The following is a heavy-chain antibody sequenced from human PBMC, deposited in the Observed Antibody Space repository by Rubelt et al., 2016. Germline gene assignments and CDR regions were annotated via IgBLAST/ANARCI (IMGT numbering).Heavy chain of an antibody. CDR3: ARTTDNGANSRGGDFQM. V-gene: IGHV4-34*02. CDR1: TGSFSGYY. J-gene: IGHJ3*02. D-gene: IGHD4-23*01. Sequence: QVQLQQWGPGLLKPSETLSLTCAVYTGSFSGYYWTWIRQPPGRGLEWIGEVNHAGGTNYNPSLKSRCAMSVDMCRNQFSHKLSSLPAGDAAVYYCARTTDNGANSRGGDFQMWGQGTTVAVSS. CDR2: VNHAGGT.